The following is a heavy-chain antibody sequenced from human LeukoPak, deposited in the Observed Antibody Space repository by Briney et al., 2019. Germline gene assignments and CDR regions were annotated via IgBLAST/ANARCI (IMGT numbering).Heavy chain of an antibody. V-gene: IGHV3-21*01. CDR3: ARDWGSRGKFDI. CDR2: ISSSSSYI. CDR1: GFTFSSYS. D-gene: IGHD3-16*01. Sequence: PGGSLRLSCAASGFTFSSYSMNWVRQAPGKGLEWVSSISSSSSYIYYADSVKGRFTISRDNAKNSLYLQMNSLRAEDTAVYYCARDWGSRGKFDIWGKGKMVSVSS. J-gene: IGHJ3*02.